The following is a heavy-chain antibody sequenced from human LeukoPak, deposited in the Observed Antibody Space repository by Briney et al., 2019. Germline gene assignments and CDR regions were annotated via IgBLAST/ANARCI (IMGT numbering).Heavy chain of an antibody. CDR3: ARNRASYYDILPRGNWFDP. V-gene: IGHV4-59*01. J-gene: IGHJ5*02. CDR2: ISYTGST. D-gene: IGHD3-9*01. CDR1: GGSISSYH. Sequence: SETLSLTCTVSGGSISSYHWSWIRQPSGKGLEWIGYISYTGSTNHNPSLRSRVTISVDTSKNQFSLKLSSVTAADTAVYYCARNRASYYDILPRGNWFDPWGQGTLVTVSS.